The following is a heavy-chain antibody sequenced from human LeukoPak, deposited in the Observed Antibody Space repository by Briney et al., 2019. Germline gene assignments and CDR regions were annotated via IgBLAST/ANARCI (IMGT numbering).Heavy chain of an antibody. CDR2: IHYSGSS. J-gene: IGHJ4*02. D-gene: IGHD2-8*01. CDR3: VLAPNSNWFDF. V-gene: IGHV4-59*08. Sequence: SETLSLTCSVSGDSISDFYWTWIRQSPEKGLEWIGNIHYSGSSVYNPSLRSRVSMSIDRSLKQFFLKLTSVTAADTAVYYCVLAPNSNWFDFWGQGILVTVSS. CDR1: GDSISDFY.